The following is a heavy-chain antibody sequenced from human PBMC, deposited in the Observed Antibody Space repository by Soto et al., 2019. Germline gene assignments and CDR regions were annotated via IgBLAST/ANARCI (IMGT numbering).Heavy chain of an antibody. CDR3: ARCITLRAPHDY. D-gene: IGHD1-20*01. J-gene: IGHJ4*02. CDR1: GYTFTSYA. V-gene: IGHV1-3*01. Sequence: GASVKVSCKASGYTFTSYAMNWVRQAPGQRLEWMGWINAGNGNTKYSQKFQGRVTITRDTSASTAYMELSSLRSEDTAVYYCARCITLRAPHDYCGQGTLVTVSS. CDR2: INAGNGNT.